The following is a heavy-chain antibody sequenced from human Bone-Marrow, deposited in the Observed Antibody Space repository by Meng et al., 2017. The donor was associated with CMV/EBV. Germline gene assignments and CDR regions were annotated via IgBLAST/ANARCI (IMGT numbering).Heavy chain of an antibody. V-gene: IGHV3-21*01. J-gene: IGHJ4*02. Sequence: GGSLRLSCAASGFTFSSYSMNWVRQAPGKGLEWVSSISSSSSYIYYADSVKGRFTISRDNAKNSLDLQMNSLRAGDTAVYYCARDRPAAFLEEFESHYFDYWGQGTLVTVSS. CDR1: GFTFSSYS. CDR2: ISSSSSYI. D-gene: IGHD3-16*01. CDR3: ARDRPAAFLEEFESHYFDY.